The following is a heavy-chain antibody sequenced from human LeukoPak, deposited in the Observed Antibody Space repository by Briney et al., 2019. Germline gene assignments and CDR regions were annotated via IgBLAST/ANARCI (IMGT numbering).Heavy chain of an antibody. J-gene: IGHJ4*02. CDR1: GYSFTSYW. D-gene: IGHD3-10*01. V-gene: IGHV5-51*01. CDR2: IYPGDSDT. Sequence: GESLKISCKGSGYSFTSYWIGWVCQMTGKGLEWMGIIYPGDSDTRYSPSFQGQVTISADKSISTAYLQWISLKASDTAVYYCARRSSGSGTSYDYWGQGTLVTVSS. CDR3: ARRSSGSGTSYDY.